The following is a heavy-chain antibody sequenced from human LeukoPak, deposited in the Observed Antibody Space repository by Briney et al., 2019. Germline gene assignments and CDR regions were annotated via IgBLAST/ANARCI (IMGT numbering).Heavy chain of an antibody. V-gene: IGHV1-2*02. J-gene: IGHJ4*02. CDR3: ARSAMVRGVIIPRFDY. D-gene: IGHD3-10*01. CDR2: INPNSGGT. Sequence: ASVKVSCKASGYTFTGYYMHWVRQAPGQGLEWMGWINPNSGGTNYAQKFQGRVTMTTDTSTSTAYMELRSLRSDDTAVYYCARSAMVRGVIIPRFDYWGQGTLVTVSS. CDR1: GYTFTGYY.